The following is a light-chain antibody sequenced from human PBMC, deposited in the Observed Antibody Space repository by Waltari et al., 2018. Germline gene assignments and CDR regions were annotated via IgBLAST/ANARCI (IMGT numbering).Light chain of an antibody. Sequence: QAALIQPASVSGSPGQSITISCTGTSSGGRVYNLVSCYQQHPGKAPKLMIYDGSKRPSGVSNRFSGSKSGNTASLTISGLQAEDEADYYCCSYAGSSTVVFGGGTKLTVL. CDR1: SSGGRVYNL. CDR2: DGS. V-gene: IGLV2-23*01. CDR3: CSYAGSSTVV. J-gene: IGLJ2*01.